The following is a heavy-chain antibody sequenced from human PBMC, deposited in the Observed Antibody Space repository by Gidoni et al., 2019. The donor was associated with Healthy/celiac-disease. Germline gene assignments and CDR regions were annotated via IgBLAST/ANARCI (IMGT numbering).Heavy chain of an antibody. J-gene: IGHJ6*02. CDR2: ISSSGSTI. CDR1: GFTFSSYE. Sequence: EVQLVESGGGLVQPGGSLRLSCAASGFTFSSYEMTWVRQAPGKGLEWVSYISSSGSTIYYADSVKGRFTISRDNAKNSLYLQMNSLRAEDTAVYYCARPQITIFGVGKFYGMDVWGQGTTVTVSS. D-gene: IGHD3-3*01. V-gene: IGHV3-48*03. CDR3: ARPQITIFGVGKFYGMDV.